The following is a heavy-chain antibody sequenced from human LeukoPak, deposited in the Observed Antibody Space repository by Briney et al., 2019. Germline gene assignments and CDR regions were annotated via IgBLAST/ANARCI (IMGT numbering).Heavy chain of an antibody. CDR3: ARGHFYSIY. J-gene: IGHJ4*02. CDR2: INSVGSST. CDR1: GLTFSRYW. D-gene: IGHD2-15*01. Sequence: GGSLRLSCAASGLTFSRYWMHWVRQAPGKGLMWVSRINSVGSSTTYADPVKGRFTISRDNAKNTLYLQMNSLRPEDTAVYFCARGHFYSIYWGLGTLVTVSS. V-gene: IGHV3-74*03.